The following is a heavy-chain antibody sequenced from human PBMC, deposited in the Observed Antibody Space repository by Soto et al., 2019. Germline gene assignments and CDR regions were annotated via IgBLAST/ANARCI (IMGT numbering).Heavy chain of an antibody. CDR1: GGSISSGGYS. CDR2: IYHRGST. CDR3: AAAGGLGAVAADY. D-gene: IGHD6-19*01. Sequence: QLQLQESGSGLVKPSQTLSLTCASSGGSISSGGYSWSWIRQPPGKGLEWIGYIYHRGSTYYNPSRKSRVTISVDRSKNQFSLKLSSGTAADTAVYYCAAAGGLGAVAADYWGQGTLVTVSS. J-gene: IGHJ4*02. V-gene: IGHV4-30-2*01.